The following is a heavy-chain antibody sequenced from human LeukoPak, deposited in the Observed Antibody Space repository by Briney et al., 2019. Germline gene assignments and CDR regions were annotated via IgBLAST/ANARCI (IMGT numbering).Heavy chain of an antibody. V-gene: IGHV4-34*01. D-gene: IGHD3-9*01. Sequence: SETLSLTCAVYGGSFSGYYWRWIRQPPGKGLEWIGEINHSGSTNYNPSLKSRVTISVGTSKNQFSLRLSSVTAADTAVYYCARGPYDILTGYHDYWGQGTLVAVSS. CDR2: INHSGST. CDR1: GGSFSGYY. CDR3: ARGPYDILTGYHDY. J-gene: IGHJ4*02.